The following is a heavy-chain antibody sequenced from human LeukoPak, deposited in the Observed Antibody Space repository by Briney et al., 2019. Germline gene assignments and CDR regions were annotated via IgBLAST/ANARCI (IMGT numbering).Heavy chain of an antibody. CDR1: GFTFSNYA. D-gene: IGHD2-15*01. CDR3: AKGVDSGGTCYSSIDC. Sequence: GGSLRLSCAASGFTFSNYAMTWVRQAPGKGLEWVSVISGSGGNTLYATSVKGRFSISRDNSKNTLYLRMNSLRAEDTAVYYCAKGVDSGGTCYSSIDCWGQGTLVTVSP. CDR2: ISGSGGNT. J-gene: IGHJ4*02. V-gene: IGHV3-23*01.